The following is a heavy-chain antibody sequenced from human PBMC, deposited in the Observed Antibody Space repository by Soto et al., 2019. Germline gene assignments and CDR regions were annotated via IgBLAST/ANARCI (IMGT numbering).Heavy chain of an antibody. J-gene: IGHJ6*03. Sequence: QVQLVQSGAEMKKPGSSVKVSCQASGDIFDSLTINWVRQAPGQGLEWMGRIIPVLGMANYAQKFQGRVTIIADKSTSTVYMELSSLTSEDTAVYYCARELGGYDYLYYYYYVDVWGEGTTVTVSS. CDR3: ARELGGYDYLYYYYYVDV. CDR1: GDIFDSLT. CDR2: IIPVLGMA. V-gene: IGHV1-69*08. D-gene: IGHD5-12*01.